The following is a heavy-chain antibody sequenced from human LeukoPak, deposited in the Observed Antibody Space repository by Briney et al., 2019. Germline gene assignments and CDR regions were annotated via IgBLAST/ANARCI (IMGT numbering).Heavy chain of an antibody. CDR3: ARDYMVRGVMGNWFDP. Sequence: GSSVKVSCKASGGTFSSYAISWVRQAHGQGLEWMGGIIPIFGTANYAQKFQGRVTITADESTSTAYMELSSLRSEDTAVYYCARDYMVRGVMGNWFDPWGQGTLVTVSS. CDR1: GGTFSSYA. CDR2: IIPIFGTA. D-gene: IGHD3-10*01. V-gene: IGHV1-69*01. J-gene: IGHJ5*02.